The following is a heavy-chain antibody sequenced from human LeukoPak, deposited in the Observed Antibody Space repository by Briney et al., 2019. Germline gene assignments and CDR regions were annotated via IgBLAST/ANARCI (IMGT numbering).Heavy chain of an antibody. CDR2: ISYDGSNK. CDR3: ARAPETLRFLEWFHTDY. D-gene: IGHD3-3*01. J-gene: IGHJ4*02. CDR1: GFTFSSYA. Sequence: GGSLRLSCAASGFTFSSYAMHWVRQAPGKGLEWVAVISYDGSNKYYADSVKGRSTISRDNSKNTLYLQMNSLRAEDTAVYYCARAPETLRFLEWFHTDYWGQGTLVTVSS. V-gene: IGHV3-30-3*01.